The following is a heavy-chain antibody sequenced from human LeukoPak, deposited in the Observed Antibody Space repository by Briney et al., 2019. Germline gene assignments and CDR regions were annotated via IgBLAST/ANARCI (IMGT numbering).Heavy chain of an antibody. CDR1: ENTFTNYY. V-gene: IGHV1-46*01. CDR2: INPNGDRT. J-gene: IGHJ4*02. Sequence: ASVKVSCKASENTFTNYYMHWVRQAPGQGLQWLGIINPNGDRTAYAQNFQDRVTMTRDASTTTFYLELSSLRSEDTAVYYCATLPPGGYANPFDYWGQGTLVTVSS. D-gene: IGHD5-12*01. CDR3: ATLPPGGYANPFDY.